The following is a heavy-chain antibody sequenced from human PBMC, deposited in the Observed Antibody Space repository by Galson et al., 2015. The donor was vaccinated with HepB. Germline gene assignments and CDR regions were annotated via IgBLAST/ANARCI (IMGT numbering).Heavy chain of an antibody. V-gene: IGHV3-30*18. J-gene: IGHJ2*01. CDR3: AKDQGGSGWYYWHFDF. D-gene: IGHD6-19*01. Sequence: SLRLSCAASGLTFSDSGMHWVRQAPGKGLEWVALISYDGDNKYYADSVKGRFTISRDNSKNTLYLQMDSLRTADAAVYYCAKDQGGSGWYYWHFDFWGRGTLVTVSS. CDR1: GLTFSDSG. CDR2: ISYDGDNK.